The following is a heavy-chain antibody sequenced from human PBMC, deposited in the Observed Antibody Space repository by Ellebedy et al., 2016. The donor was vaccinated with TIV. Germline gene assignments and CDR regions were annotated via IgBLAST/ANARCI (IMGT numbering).Heavy chain of an antibody. CDR3: ARSAYYGGDCYSLSYFDY. J-gene: IGHJ4*02. V-gene: IGHV3-48*04. CDR1: GFTFSSYW. Sequence: PGGSLRLSCAASGFTFSSYWIQWVRQAPGQGLEWVSYISSSGSTIYYTESVKGRFTISRDNAKNSLYLQMNSLRAEDTAVYYCARSAYYGGDCYSLSYFDYWGQGTLVTVSS. D-gene: IGHD2-21*02. CDR2: ISSSGSTI.